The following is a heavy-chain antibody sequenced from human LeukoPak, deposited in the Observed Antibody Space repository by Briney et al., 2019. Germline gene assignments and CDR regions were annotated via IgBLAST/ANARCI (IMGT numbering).Heavy chain of an antibody. CDR2: ISAYNGNT. J-gene: IGHJ6*03. CDR3: ARDLASYGFSYYYYYMDV. V-gene: IGHV1-18*01. D-gene: IGHD5-18*01. Sequence: ASVKVSCKASGYTFTSYGISWVRQAPGQGLEWMGWISAYNGNTNYAQKLQGRVTMTTDTSTSTAYMELRSLRSEDTAVYYCARDLASYGFSYYYYYMDVWGKGTTVTVSS. CDR1: GYTFTSYG.